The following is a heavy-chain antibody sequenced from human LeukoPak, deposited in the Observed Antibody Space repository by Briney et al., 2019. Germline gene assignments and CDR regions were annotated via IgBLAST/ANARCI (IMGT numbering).Heavy chain of an antibody. V-gene: IGHV3-21*01. CDR1: GFTFISYS. CDR2: ISTSSSYI. CDR3: ARGSRNSGSTHDFDY. D-gene: IGHD3-10*01. J-gene: IGHJ4*02. Sequence: GGSLRLSCAASGFTFISYSIHWVRQAPGKGLEWVSSISTSSSYIYYADSVKGRITISRDNARKSLYLQVNSLRAEDTAVYYCARGSRNSGSTHDFDYWGQGTLVTVSS.